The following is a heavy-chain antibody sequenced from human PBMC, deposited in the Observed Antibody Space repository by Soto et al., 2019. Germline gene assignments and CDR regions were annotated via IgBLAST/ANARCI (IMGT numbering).Heavy chain of an antibody. CDR3: ARGSFFGMRAYYYYGMDV. D-gene: IGHD3-3*01. J-gene: IGHJ6*02. CDR1: GVSFGGYY. Sequence: SETLSLTCAVYGVSFGGYYWSWIRQPPGKGLEWIGEINHSGSTNYNPSRKSRVTISVDTSNNQFSLKLCSVTAADTAVYYCARGSFFGMRAYYYYGMDVWGQGTTVTVSS. V-gene: IGHV4-34*01. CDR2: INHSGST.